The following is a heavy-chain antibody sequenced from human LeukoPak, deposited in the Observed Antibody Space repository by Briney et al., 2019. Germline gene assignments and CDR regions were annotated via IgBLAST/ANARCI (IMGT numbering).Heavy chain of an antibody. Sequence: SETLSLTCTVSGCSISSYYWSWIRQPPGKGLEWIGYIYYSGTTNYNSSLKSRVTISVDTSKKQFSLKLSSETAADTAVYYCARGRYGTISRGWFDPWGQGTLVTVSS. D-gene: IGHD1-1*01. CDR3: ARGRYGTISRGWFDP. J-gene: IGHJ5*02. V-gene: IGHV4-59*01. CDR1: GCSISSYY. CDR2: IYYSGTT.